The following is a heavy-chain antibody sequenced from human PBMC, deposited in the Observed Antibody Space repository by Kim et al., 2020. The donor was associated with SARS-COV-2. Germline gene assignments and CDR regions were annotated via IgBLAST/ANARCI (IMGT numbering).Heavy chain of an antibody. CDR2: IFYSGAT. V-gene: IGHV4-39*01. CDR3: SRVGVAMGQVTGRVVR. J-gene: IGHJ4*02. Sequence: SETLSLTCTVFGASLNSSSFYWGWIRQSPGRGLEWIGRIFYSGATYYNPSLESRVTMSIDTSNNQFSLRLSSVTASDTAVYYCSRVGVAMGQVTGRVVRWGQGTLVTVSS. CDR1: GASLNSSSFY. D-gene: IGHD3-3*01.